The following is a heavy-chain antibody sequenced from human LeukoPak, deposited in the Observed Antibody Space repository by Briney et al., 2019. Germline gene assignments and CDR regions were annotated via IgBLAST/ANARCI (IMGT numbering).Heavy chain of an antibody. J-gene: IGHJ4*02. CDR3: ARRGGSLYYFDN. CDR2: IYPGDSDI. CDR1: DYSFSSFW. D-gene: IGHD1-26*01. V-gene: IGHV5-51*01. Sequence: GESLKISCQGSDYSFSSFWIGWVRQMPGKGLEWMGIIYPGDSDIRYSPSFQGQVTISADKSSSTAYLQWSSLKASDTAMYYCARRGGSLYYFDNWGQGTLVTVSS.